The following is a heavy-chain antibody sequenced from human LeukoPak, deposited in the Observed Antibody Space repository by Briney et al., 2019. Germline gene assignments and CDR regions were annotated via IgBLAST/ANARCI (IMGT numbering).Heavy chain of an antibody. J-gene: IGHJ4*02. D-gene: IGHD1-1*01. V-gene: IGHV3-21*01. CDR1: GFTFSSYS. CDR2: ISSSSSYI. CDR3: ARCTTGKTYGSVREIKTSREIDY. Sequence: GGSLRLSCAASGFTFSSYSMNWVRQAPGKGLEWVSSISSSSSYIHYADSVRGRFTISRDNAKNSLFLQMNSLRGEDTAVYYCARCTTGKTYGSVREIKTSREIDYWGQGTLVTVSS.